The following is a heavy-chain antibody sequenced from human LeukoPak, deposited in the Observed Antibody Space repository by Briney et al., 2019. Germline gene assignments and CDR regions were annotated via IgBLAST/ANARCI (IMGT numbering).Heavy chain of an antibody. CDR1: GFTFSDYS. CDR3: TRGPTLIGVAGTWPLDY. CDR2: ISSGSTYK. J-gene: IGHJ4*02. V-gene: IGHV3-21*01. D-gene: IGHD6-19*01. Sequence: GGSLRLSCAASGFTFSDYSMHWVRQAPGKGLEWVPSISSGSTYKYSADSVKGRFTISRDNAKNSLFLQMNSLRAEDSAVYYCTRGPTLIGVAGTWPLDYWGQGTLVTVPS.